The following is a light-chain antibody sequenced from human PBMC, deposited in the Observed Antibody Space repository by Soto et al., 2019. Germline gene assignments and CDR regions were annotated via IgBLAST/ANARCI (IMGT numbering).Light chain of an antibody. CDR3: HQSCRTPPT. J-gene: IGKJ1*01. CDR1: QSVLYSSNNRNY. V-gene: IGKV4-1*01. CDR2: WAS. Sequence: DIVMTQSPDSLAVSLGERATINCKSSQSVLYSSNNRNYLAWYQQKPGQPPKLLIYWASTRESGVPDRFSGRGSETDFTLTISSLRAEAVAVYSGHQSCRTPPTFGQGTKVETK.